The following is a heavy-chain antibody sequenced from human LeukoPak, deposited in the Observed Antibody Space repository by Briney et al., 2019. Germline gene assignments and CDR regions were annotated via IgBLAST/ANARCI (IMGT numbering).Heavy chain of an antibody. CDR2: IKSKTDGGTT. CDR3: TTQVTGTTLFYYYYYMDV. CDR1: GFTFSNAW. Sequence: GGSLRLSCAASGFTFSNAWMSWVRQAPGKGLEWVGRIKSKTDGGTTDYAAPVKGRFTISRDDSKNTLYLQMNSLKTEDTAVYYCTTQVTGTTLFYYYYYMDVWGKGTTVTVS. V-gene: IGHV3-15*01. J-gene: IGHJ6*03. D-gene: IGHD1-7*01.